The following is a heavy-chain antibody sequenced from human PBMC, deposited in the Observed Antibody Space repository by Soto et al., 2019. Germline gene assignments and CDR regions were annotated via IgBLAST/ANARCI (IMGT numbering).Heavy chain of an antibody. CDR3: AKVRGSPGGG. D-gene: IGHD1-26*01. J-gene: IGHJ4*02. V-gene: IGHV3-23*01. Sequence: EVQLLESGGGLVQPGGSLRLSCAASGFTFSSYAMSWVRQAPGKGLEWVSAISGSGGSSYYADSVKGRFTISRDNSKNTLYLQMTRLRAEDTAVYYCAKVRGSPGGGWGQGTLVTVSS. CDR1: GFTFSSYA. CDR2: ISGSGGSS.